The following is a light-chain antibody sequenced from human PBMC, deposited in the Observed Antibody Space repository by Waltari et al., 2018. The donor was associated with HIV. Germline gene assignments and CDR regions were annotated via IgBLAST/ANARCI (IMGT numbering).Light chain of an antibody. CDR2: DNA. Sequence: SYVLTQPPSASVAPGQTARITCGGNNIGRKSVPGYQQKPGQAPVLAVFDNADRPSGIPERFFGSNSGNTATLTISRVEAGDEADFYCQVWDSSRDQSLVFGGGTKLTVL. V-gene: IGLV3-21*02. J-gene: IGLJ3*02. CDR1: NIGRKS. CDR3: QVWDSSRDQSLV.